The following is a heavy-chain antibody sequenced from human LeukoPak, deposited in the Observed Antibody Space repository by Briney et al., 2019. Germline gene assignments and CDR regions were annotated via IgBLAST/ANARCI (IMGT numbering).Heavy chain of an antibody. CDR1: GGSISSSSYY. CDR3: ARQYQADYYYYYYMDV. J-gene: IGHJ6*03. D-gene: IGHD2-2*01. CDR2: IYYSGST. Sequence: SETLSLTCTVSGGSISSSSYYWGWIRQPPGKGLEWIGSIYYSGSTYYNPSLKSRVTISVDTSKNQFSLKLSSVTASDTAVYYCARQYQADYYYYYYMDVWGKGTTVTVSS. V-gene: IGHV4-39*07.